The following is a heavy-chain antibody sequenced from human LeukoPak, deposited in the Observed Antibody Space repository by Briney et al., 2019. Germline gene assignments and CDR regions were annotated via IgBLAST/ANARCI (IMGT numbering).Heavy chain of an antibody. CDR3: STAAEIYYYDTGGI. J-gene: IGHJ3*02. Sequence: GASVKVSCQVSGSTVTALSMHWVRQAPGKGLECMAGFDPEADGTIYAENFHGRLTVTEDTSTDTAYMELHSLRSEDTAVYYCSTAAEIYYYDTGGIWGQGTMVTVSS. CDR2: FDPEADGT. V-gene: IGHV1-24*01. CDR1: GSTVTALS. D-gene: IGHD3-22*01.